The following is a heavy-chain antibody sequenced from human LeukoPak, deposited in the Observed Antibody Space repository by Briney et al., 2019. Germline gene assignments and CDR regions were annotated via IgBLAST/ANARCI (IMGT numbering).Heavy chain of an antibody. V-gene: IGHV4-4*08. D-gene: IGHD3-10*01. J-gene: IGHJ4*02. CDR3: AREWSNFGSYY. Sequence: SETLSLTCTVSGGSISSYYWSWTRQPPGKGLEWIGYIYYSGSTNYNPSLRSRVTVAVDTSKNQFSMKLSSVTTADNAFDRGAREWSNFGSYYWGRRTLVSVSS. CDR2: IYYSGST. CDR1: GGSISSYY.